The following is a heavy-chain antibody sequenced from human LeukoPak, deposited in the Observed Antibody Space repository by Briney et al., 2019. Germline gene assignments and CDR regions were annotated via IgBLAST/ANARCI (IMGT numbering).Heavy chain of an antibody. CDR2: ISSSSYI. V-gene: IGHV3-21*01. Sequence: GGSLRLSCAASGFTFSSYSMNWVRQAPGKGLEWVSSISSSSYIYYADSVKGRFTISRDNAKNSLYLQMNSLRAEDTAVYYCARDPYCSGGSCYWLRSYGMDVWGQGTTVTVSS. J-gene: IGHJ6*02. D-gene: IGHD2-15*01. CDR3: ARDPYCSGGSCYWLRSYGMDV. CDR1: GFTFSSYS.